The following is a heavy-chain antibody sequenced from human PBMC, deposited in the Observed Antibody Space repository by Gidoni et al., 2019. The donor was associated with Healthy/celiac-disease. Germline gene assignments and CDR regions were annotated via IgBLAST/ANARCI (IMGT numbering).Heavy chain of an antibody. CDR2: MNPNSGNT. Sequence: QVQLVQSGAEVKKPGDSVKVSCKAAGYTFTSYDINWVRQATGQGLEWMGLMNPNSGNTGYAQKFQGIVTITRNTSISTAYMQLSSLRSEDTAVYYCASITMVRGVMGDWGQGSQVTVSS. V-gene: IGHV1-8*01. D-gene: IGHD3-10*01. CDR1: GYTFTSYD. J-gene: IGHJ4*02. CDR3: ASITMVRGVMGD.